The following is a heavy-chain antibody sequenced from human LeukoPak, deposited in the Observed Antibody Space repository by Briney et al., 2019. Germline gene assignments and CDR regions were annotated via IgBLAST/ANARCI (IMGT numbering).Heavy chain of an antibody. Sequence: GRSLRLSCAASGFTFSSYAMHWVRQAPGEGLEWVAVISYDGSNKYYADSVKGRFTISRDNSKNTLYLQMNSLRAEDTAVYYCARAGGIFGNYYYMDVWGKGTTVTVSS. CDR2: ISYDGSNK. CDR1: GFTFSSYA. D-gene: IGHD3-3*01. V-gene: IGHV3-30*01. CDR3: ARAGGIFGNYYYMDV. J-gene: IGHJ6*03.